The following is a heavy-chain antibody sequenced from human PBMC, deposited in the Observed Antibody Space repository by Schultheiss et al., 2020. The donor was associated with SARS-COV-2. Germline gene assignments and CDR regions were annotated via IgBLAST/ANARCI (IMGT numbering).Heavy chain of an antibody. CDR2: IIPILDIT. D-gene: IGHD3-9*01. CDR3: ARGTYYDILTGYPTKYYFDC. CDR1: GGAFSNYA. J-gene: IGHJ4*02. V-gene: IGHV1-69*04. Sequence: SVKVSCKTSGGAFSNYAISWVRQAPGQGLEWMGRIIPILDITNYAQKFQDRVTITADKSTSTAYMELSSLRSEDTAVYYCARGTYYDILTGYPTKYYFDCWGQGAQVTVSS.